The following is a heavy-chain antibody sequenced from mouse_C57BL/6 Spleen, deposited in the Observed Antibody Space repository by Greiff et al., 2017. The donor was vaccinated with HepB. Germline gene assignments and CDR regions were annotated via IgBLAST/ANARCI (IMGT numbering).Heavy chain of an antibody. CDR1: GYTFTDYD. CDR2: IDPETGGT. Sequence: QVQLKQSGAELVRPGASVTLSCKASGYTFTDYDMHWVKQTPVHGLEWIGAIDPETGGTAYNQKFKGKAILTADKSSSTAYMELRSLTSEDSAVYYCTRNDYDPWFAYWGQGTLVTVSA. V-gene: IGHV1-15*01. CDR3: TRNDYDPWFAY. J-gene: IGHJ3*01. D-gene: IGHD2-4*01.